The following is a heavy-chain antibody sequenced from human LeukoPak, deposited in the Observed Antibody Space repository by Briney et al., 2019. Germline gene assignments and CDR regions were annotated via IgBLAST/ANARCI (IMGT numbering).Heavy chain of an antibody. CDR3: ARARSGSYYAADYAFAI. J-gene: IGHJ3*02. CDR2: ISSSSTYI. D-gene: IGHD1-26*01. CDR1: GFTFSSNS. V-gene: IGHV3-21*01. Sequence: GGPLRFSCAASGFTFSSNSMNWVRQAPGKGLEWVSSISSSSTYIYYADSVKGRFTISRDNAKNSLYLQMNGLRAEDTAVYYCARARSGSYYAADYAFAIWRQGTMVTVSS.